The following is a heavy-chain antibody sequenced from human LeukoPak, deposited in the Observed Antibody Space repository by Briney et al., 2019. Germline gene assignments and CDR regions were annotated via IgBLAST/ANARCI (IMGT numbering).Heavy chain of an antibody. V-gene: IGHV4-39*01. CDR2: IYYSGST. D-gene: IGHD3-10*01. J-gene: IGHJ5*02. CDR1: GGSISSSSYY. CDR3: ARNRYYYGSGNYGVPNWFDP. Sequence: SETLSLTCTVSGGSISSSSYYWGWIRQPPGKGLEWIGSIYYSGSTYYNPSLKSRVTISVDTSKNQFSLKLNSVAAADTAVYYCARNRYYYGSGNYGVPNWFDPWGQGTLVTVSS.